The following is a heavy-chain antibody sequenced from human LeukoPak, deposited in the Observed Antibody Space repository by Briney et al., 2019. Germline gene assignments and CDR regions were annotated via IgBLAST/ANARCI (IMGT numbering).Heavy chain of an antibody. V-gene: IGHV3-7*01. CDR2: MDENGNEI. J-gene: IGHJ4*02. Sequence: GGSLSLSCAVSGFIFSDFSMSWVRQAPGKGLEWVAKMDENGNEIFYVDSVKGRFTISRDNAKNSLYLQTNRLRADDTAVYYCARPRGCGTSRCNNFDYWGQGTLVTVSS. D-gene: IGHD2-21*01. CDR3: ARPRGCGTSRCNNFDY. CDR1: GFIFSDFS.